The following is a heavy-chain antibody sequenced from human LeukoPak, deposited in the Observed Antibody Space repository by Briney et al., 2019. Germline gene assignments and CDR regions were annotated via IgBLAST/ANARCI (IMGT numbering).Heavy chain of an antibody. CDR2: IITVFGST. D-gene: IGHD3-22*01. CDR3: ARETTDSRGYFFSDH. Sequence: SVKVSCKSSGGAFNNHPFSWVRQAPGQGLEWMGRIITVFGSTTYAQKFQGRITISADKSTATSYMELSSPRSDDTAVYFCARETTDSRGYFFSDHWGQGTLVTVSS. V-gene: IGHV1-69*06. J-gene: IGHJ4*02. CDR1: GGAFNNHP.